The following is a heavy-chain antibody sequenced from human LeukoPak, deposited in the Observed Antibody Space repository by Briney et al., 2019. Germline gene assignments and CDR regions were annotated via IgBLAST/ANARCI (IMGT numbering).Heavy chain of an antibody. Sequence: GGSLRLSCAASGFTFSSYSMNWVRQAPGKGLEWVSSISSSSSYIYYADSVKGRFTISRDNAKNSLFLQMNSLRAEDTVVYYCARVGYSSGWYGWFDPWGQGTLVTVSS. CDR2: ISSSSSYI. J-gene: IGHJ5*02. V-gene: IGHV3-21*01. CDR3: ARVGYSSGWYGWFDP. CDR1: GFTFSSYS. D-gene: IGHD6-19*01.